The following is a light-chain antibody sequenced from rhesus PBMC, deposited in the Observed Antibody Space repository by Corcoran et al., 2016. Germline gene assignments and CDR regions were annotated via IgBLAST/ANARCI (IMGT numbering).Light chain of an antibody. CDR1: QSISSW. V-gene: IGKV1-22*01. Sequence: DIQMTQSPSSLSASVGATVTITCRASQSISSWVAWYQQKPGKAPKLLIYKGSSLQRGVPSRFSGSGSGTDFTLTISSLQSEDFATYYCQQYSSSPPYSFGQGTKVEIK. CDR2: KGS. J-gene: IGKJ2*01. CDR3: QQYSSSPPYS.